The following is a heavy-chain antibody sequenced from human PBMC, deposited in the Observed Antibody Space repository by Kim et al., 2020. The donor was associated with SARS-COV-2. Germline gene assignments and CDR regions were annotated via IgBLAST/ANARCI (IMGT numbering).Heavy chain of an antibody. CDR1: GGSISSYY. D-gene: IGHD3-3*01. V-gene: IGHV4-59*01. CDR2: IYYSGST. CDR3: ARDGSYHELTIFGVVISDYGMDV. Sequence: SETLSLTCTVSGGSISSYYWSWIRQPPGKGLEWIGYIYYSGSTNYNPSLKSRVTISVDTSKNQFSLRLSSVTTADTAVYYCARDGSYHELTIFGVVISDYGMDVWGQGTTVTVSS. J-gene: IGHJ6*02.